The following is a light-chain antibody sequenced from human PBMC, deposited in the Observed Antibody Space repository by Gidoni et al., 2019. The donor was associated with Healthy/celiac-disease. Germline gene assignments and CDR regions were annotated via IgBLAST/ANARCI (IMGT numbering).Light chain of an antibody. CDR2: KDS. J-gene: IGLJ2*01. V-gene: IGLV3-25*03. Sequence: SYELTQPPSVSVSPGQTARITCSGDALPKQYAYWYQQKPGQAPVLVIYKDSERPSGIPGRFSGSSAGTTVRLTISGAKAEDEADYYGKSADSSGRRVFGGGTKRTFL. CDR1: ALPKQY. CDR3: KSADSSGRRV.